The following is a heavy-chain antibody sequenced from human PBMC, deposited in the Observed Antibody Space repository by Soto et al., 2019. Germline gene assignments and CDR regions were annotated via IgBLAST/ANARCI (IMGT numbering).Heavy chain of an antibody. D-gene: IGHD6-13*01. CDR2: IYSTGST. V-gene: IGHV4-59*01. CDR3: ARVMSSSWNLPRSFRYFDY. J-gene: IGHJ4*02. CDR1: GGSLSSYY. Sequence: PSETLSLTCTVSGGSLSSYYWSWIRQSPGKGLEWIGYIYSTGSTNYNPSLKSRVTISVDTSKNQFSLKLSSVTAADTAVYYCARVMSSSWNLPRSFRYFDYWGQGTLVTVSS.